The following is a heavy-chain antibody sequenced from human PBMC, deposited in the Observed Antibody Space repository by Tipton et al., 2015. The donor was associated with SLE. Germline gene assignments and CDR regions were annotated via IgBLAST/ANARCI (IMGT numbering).Heavy chain of an antibody. CDR3: ATYYYDTSGFDY. Sequence: TLSLTCTVSGGSIPSYYWSWIRQPAGKGLEWIGSIYYSGTTYYSPSLKSRVTISVDTSNNQFSLKLSSVTAADTAVYYCATYYYDTSGFDYWGQGTLVTVSS. D-gene: IGHD3-22*01. CDR1: GGSIPSYY. CDR2: IYYSGTT. J-gene: IGHJ4*02. V-gene: IGHV4-59*05.